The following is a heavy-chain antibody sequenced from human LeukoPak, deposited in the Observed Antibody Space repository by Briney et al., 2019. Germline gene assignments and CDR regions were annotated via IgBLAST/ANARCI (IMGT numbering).Heavy chain of an antibody. CDR1: GFTFSSYA. V-gene: IGHV3-23*01. D-gene: IGHD2-2*01. J-gene: IGHJ4*02. Sequence: GGSLRLSCAASGFTFSSYAMSWVRQAPGKGLEWVSAISGSGGSTYYADSVKGRFTISRDNSKNTLYLQMNSLRAEDTAVYYCAKDPSIVVVPAAQWGDYYFDYWGQGTLVTVSS. CDR2: ISGSGGST. CDR3: AKDPSIVVVPAAQWGDYYFDY.